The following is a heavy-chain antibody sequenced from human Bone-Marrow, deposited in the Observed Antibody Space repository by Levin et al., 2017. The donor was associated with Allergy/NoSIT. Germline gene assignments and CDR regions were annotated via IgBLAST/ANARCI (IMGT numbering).Heavy chain of an antibody. J-gene: IGHJ4*02. Sequence: LSQTLSLTCTVSGVSFSDYYWSWIRQPPGKGLEWIGYIYHSGTTNYNPSLKSRVTISVDTSKKQFSLNLRSATAADTAVYFCARYSSSWSNFDYWGQGTLVTVSS. CDR2: IYHSGTT. V-gene: IGHV4-59*01. D-gene: IGHD6-13*01. CDR1: GVSFSDYY. CDR3: ARYSSSWSNFDY.